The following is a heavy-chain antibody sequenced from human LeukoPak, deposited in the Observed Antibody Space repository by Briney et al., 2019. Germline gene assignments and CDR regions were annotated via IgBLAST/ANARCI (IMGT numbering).Heavy chain of an antibody. V-gene: IGHV1-69*05. CDR1: GGTFSSYA. J-gene: IGHJ2*01. Sequence: ASVKVSCKASGGTFSSYAISWVRQAPGQGLEWMGGIIPIFGTANYAQKFRGRVTITTDESTSTAYMELSSLRSEDTAVYYCARRPYYYDSSGLHWYFDLWGRGTLVTVSS. CDR2: IIPIFGTA. D-gene: IGHD3-22*01. CDR3: ARRPYYYDSSGLHWYFDL.